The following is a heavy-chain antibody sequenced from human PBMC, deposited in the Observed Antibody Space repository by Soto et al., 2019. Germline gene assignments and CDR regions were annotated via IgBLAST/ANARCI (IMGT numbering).Heavy chain of an antibody. CDR1: GGSISTYY. Sequence: SETLSITSTVSGGSISTYYLNWIRQSPGKGLEWIGYIYRTGSTHYNPSLNSRAAISLGTSRNQFSLQLNSVTAADTAVYFCARQIGDDPFDIWGQGTMVT. CDR2: IYRTGST. D-gene: IGHD3-3*01. CDR3: ARQIGDDPFDI. V-gene: IGHV4-4*09. J-gene: IGHJ3*02.